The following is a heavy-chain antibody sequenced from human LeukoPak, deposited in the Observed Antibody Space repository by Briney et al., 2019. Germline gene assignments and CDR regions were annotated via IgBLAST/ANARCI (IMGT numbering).Heavy chain of an antibody. Sequence: VASVKVSCKASGYTFTAYYIHWVRQAPGQGLEWMGWINPNNGGTNFAQKFQGRVTMTRDTFIITAHMELSRLRSDDTAMYYCATATRSDSSVPGSNWGQGTLVTVSS. V-gene: IGHV1-2*02. D-gene: IGHD6-6*01. CDR1: GYTFTAYY. CDR3: ATATRSDSSVPGSN. CDR2: INPNNGGT. J-gene: IGHJ4*02.